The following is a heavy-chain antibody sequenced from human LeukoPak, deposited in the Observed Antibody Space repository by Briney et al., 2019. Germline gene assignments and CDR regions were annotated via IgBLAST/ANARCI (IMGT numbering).Heavy chain of an antibody. CDR3: ARGWFGFWHNSYADDNAFDI. J-gene: IGHJ3*02. Sequence: PSETLSLTCAVYGGSFSGYYWSWIRQVPGKGLEWIRAIHQRGRTNYNPSLKGRVTIAVDPSKDQISLKLSFVTATDTAVYYCARGWFGFWHNSYADDNAFDIWGQARMVSVSS. CDR1: GGSFSGYY. D-gene: IGHD5-18*01. V-gene: IGHV4-34*01. CDR2: IHQRGRT.